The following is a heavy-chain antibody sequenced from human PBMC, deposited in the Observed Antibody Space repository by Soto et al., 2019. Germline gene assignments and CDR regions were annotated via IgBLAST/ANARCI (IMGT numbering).Heavy chain of an antibody. CDR2: INHSGST. CDR1: GGSFSDYY. J-gene: IGHJ4*02. Sequence: QVQLQQWGAGLLKPSETLSRTCAVYGGSFSDYYWSWIRQPPGKGLEWIGEINHSGSTNYNPSLKSRVTISVDTSKNQFSLKLTSVTAADTAVYYCASRIAVAGKRAIDYWGQGTLVIVSS. CDR3: ASRIAVAGKRAIDY. D-gene: IGHD6-19*01. V-gene: IGHV4-34*01.